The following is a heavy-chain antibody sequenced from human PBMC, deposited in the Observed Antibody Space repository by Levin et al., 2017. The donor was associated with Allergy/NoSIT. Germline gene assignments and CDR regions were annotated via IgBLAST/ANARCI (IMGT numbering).Heavy chain of an antibody. D-gene: IGHD2-2*01. J-gene: IGHJ6*03. V-gene: IGHV4-61*02. CDR1: GASISRGFYY. CDR2: IYVTGST. CDR3: ARELESCSSYKPYCDMDV. Sequence: SETLSLTCSVSGASISRGFYYWSWIRQPAGVGLEWTGRIYVTGSTTYSPSLKSRVTISLDRSKDPVPLKINSVTAADTAVYYGARELESCSSYKPYCDMDVGGKGTTVTVSS.